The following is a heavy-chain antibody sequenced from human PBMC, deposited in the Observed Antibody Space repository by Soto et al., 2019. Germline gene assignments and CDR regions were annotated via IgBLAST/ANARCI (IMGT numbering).Heavy chain of an antibody. CDR2: IYYSGST. V-gene: IGHV4-59*01. D-gene: IGHD2-8*02. CDR1: GGSISSYY. J-gene: IGHJ4*02. CDR3: ARGGYWYYFDY. Sequence: SETLSLTCTVSGGSISSYYWSWIRQPPGKGLEWIGYIYYSGSTNYNPSLKSRVTISVDTSKNQFSLKLSSVAAADTAVYYCARGGYWYYFDYWGQGTLVTVSS.